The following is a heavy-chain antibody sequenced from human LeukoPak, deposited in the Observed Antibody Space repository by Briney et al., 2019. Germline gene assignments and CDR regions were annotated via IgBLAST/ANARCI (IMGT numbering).Heavy chain of an antibody. D-gene: IGHD2-2*01. V-gene: IGHV1-2*02. J-gene: IGHJ5*02. CDR1: GGTFSSYA. CDR3: ARARIVVVNWFDP. CDR2: INPNSGGT. Sequence: ASVKVSCKASGGTFSSYAISWVRQAPGQGLEWMGWINPNSGGTNYAQKFQGRVTMTRDTSISTAYMELSRLRSDDTAVYYCARARIVVVNWFDPWGQGTLVTVSS.